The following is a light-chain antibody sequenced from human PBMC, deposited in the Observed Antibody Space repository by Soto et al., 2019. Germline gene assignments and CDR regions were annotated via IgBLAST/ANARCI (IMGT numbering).Light chain of an antibody. CDR3: QQYYSSPIT. CDR1: QSVLYRSNNKNY. J-gene: IGKJ5*01. CDR2: WAS. Sequence: IVMTQSPDSLAVSLGERATINCKSSQSVLYRSNNKNYLAWYQQKPGQPPKLLIYWASTRESGVPDRFSGSGSGTDVTLTISSLQAEDVAVYYCQQYYSSPITFGQGTRLGIK. V-gene: IGKV4-1*01.